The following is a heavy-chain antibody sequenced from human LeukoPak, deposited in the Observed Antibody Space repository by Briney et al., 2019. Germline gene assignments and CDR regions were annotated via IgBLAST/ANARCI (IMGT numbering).Heavy chain of an antibody. CDR2: ISGSGGST. D-gene: IGHD4/OR15-4a*01. CDR3: ARRAGAYSHPYDY. CDR1: GFTFSSYG. Sequence: GGSLRLSCAASGFTFSSYGMSWVRQAPGKGLEWVSAISGSGGSTYYADTVKGRFTISRDNSKNTLYLQMNSLRAEDTAVYYCARRAGAYSHPYDYWGQGTLVTVSS. V-gene: IGHV3-23*01. J-gene: IGHJ4*02.